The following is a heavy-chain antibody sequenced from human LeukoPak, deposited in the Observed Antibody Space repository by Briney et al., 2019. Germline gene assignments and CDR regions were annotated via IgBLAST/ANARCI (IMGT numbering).Heavy chain of an antibody. CDR2: IFYSGST. CDR3: ARDRGGYYGSENDF. V-gene: IGHV4-59*12. CDR1: GDSISRYY. J-gene: IGHJ4*02. D-gene: IGHD3-10*01. Sequence: SETLSLTCTASGDSISRYYWSWIRQPPGKGLEWIGYIFYSGSTNYNPSLESRVTISVDTSKNQFSLKLTSVTAADTAVYYCARDRGGYYGSENDFWGQGTLVTVSS.